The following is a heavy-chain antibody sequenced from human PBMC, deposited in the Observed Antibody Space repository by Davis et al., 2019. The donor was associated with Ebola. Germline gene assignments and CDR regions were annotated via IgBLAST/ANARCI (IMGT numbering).Heavy chain of an antibody. V-gene: IGHV1-3*01. CDR3: ARGEVVEAARGTHRQNWYDP. D-gene: IGHD2-15*01. CDR2: INAGNGNT. Sequence: AASVKVSCKASGYTFTSYAMHWVRQAPGQRLEWMGWINAGNGNTKYSQKFQGRVTITRDTSASTAYMELSSLRFQDTAIYYCARGEVVEAARGTHRQNWYDPWGQGTLVTVSS. J-gene: IGHJ5*02. CDR1: GYTFTSYA.